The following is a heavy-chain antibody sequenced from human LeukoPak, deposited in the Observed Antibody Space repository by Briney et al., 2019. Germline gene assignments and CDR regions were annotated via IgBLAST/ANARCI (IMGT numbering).Heavy chain of an antibody. J-gene: IGHJ6*02. CDR1: GGTFSSYA. Sequence: PVKVSCKASGGTFSSYAISWVRQAPGQGLEWMGGIIPIFGTANYAQKFQGRVTITADESTSTAYMELSSLRSEDTPVYYCARKLRYFDWLLFKSVPNYYYGMDVWGQGTTVTVSS. D-gene: IGHD3-9*01. CDR2: IIPIFGTA. V-gene: IGHV1-69*01. CDR3: ARKLRYFDWLLFKSVPNYYYGMDV.